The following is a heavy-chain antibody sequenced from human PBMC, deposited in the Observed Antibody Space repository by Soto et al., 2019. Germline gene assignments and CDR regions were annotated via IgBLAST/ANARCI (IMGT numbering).Heavy chain of an antibody. CDR2: ISYDGSNK. J-gene: IGHJ6*02. D-gene: IGHD3-3*01. Sequence: GGSLRLSCAASGFTFSSYAMHWVRQAPGKGLEWVAVISYDGSNKYYADSVKGRFTISRDNSKNTLYLQMNSLRAEDTAVYYCAREGTIFGAVISDYGMDVWGQGTTVTVSS. V-gene: IGHV3-30-3*01. CDR3: AREGTIFGAVISDYGMDV. CDR1: GFTFSSYA.